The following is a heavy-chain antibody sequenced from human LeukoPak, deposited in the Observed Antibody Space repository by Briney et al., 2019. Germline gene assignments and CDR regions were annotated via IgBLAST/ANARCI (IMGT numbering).Heavy chain of an antibody. CDR1: GGSLSSGGYY. CDR2: IYYSGST. V-gene: IGHV4-31*03. Sequence: SQTLSLTCTVSGGSLSSGGYYWSWIRQHPGKGLEWIGYIYYSGSTYYNPSLKSRVTISVDTSKNQFSLKLSSVTAADTAVYYCARGLYCSGGSCYWGDAFDIWGQGTMVTVSS. D-gene: IGHD2-15*01. CDR3: ARGLYCSGGSCYWGDAFDI. J-gene: IGHJ3*02.